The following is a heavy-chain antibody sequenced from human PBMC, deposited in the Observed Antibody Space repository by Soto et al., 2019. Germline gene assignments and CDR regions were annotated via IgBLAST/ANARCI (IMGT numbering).Heavy chain of an antibody. CDR2: IIPIFGTA. V-gene: IGHV1-69*01. J-gene: IGHJ4*02. CDR1: GGTFSSYA. CDR3: ATVPWSMATISDY. D-gene: IGHD5-12*01. Sequence: QVQLVQSGAEVKKPGSSVKVSCKASGGTFSSYAIIWVRQAPGQGLEWMGGIIPIFGTANYAQKFQGRVTIAADESTSTAYMELSSLRSEDTAVYYCATVPWSMATISDYWGQGTLVTVSS.